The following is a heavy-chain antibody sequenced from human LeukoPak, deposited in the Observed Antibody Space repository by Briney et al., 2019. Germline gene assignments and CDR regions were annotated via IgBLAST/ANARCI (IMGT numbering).Heavy chain of an antibody. CDR1: GGSFSGYY. D-gene: IGHD3-22*01. CDR2: INHSGST. Sequence: SETLSLTCAVYGGSFSGYYWSWIRQPPGNWLEWIGEINHSGSTNYNPSLKSRVTISVATSKNKFYLKLSSVTAADTAVYYCATGPDYYDSSGYPGDYWGQGTLVTVPS. J-gene: IGHJ4*02. CDR3: ATGPDYYDSSGYPGDY. V-gene: IGHV4-34*01.